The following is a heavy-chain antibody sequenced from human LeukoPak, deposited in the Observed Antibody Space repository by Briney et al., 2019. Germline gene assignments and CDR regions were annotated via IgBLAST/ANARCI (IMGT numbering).Heavy chain of an antibody. V-gene: IGHV1-18*01. Sequence: ASVKVSCKASGGTFSSYAISWVRQAPGQGLEWMGWISAYNGNTNYAQKLQGRVTMTTDTSTSTAYMELRSLRSDDTAVYYCARDPSRPYSYDDWYFDLWGRGTLVTVSS. CDR2: ISAYNGNT. D-gene: IGHD5-18*01. CDR3: ARDPSRPYSYDDWYFDL. CDR1: GGTFSSYA. J-gene: IGHJ2*01.